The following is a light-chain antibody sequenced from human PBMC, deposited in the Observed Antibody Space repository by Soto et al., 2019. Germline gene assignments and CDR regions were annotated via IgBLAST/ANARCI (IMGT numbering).Light chain of an antibody. J-gene: IGLJ1*01. V-gene: IGLV2-23*02. CDR3: CSYAGSSSAYV. CDR1: SSDVGSYNY. CDR2: DVS. Sequence: QSALTQPASVSGSPGQSITISCTGTSSDVGSYNYVSWYQQHPGKAPKLLIYDVSKRPSGVSDRFSGSKSGNTASLTISGLQAEDEADYHCCSYAGSSSAYVFGTGTKVTVL.